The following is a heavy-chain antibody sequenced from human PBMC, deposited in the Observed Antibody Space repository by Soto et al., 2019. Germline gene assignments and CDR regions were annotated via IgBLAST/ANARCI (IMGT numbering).Heavy chain of an antibody. J-gene: IGHJ3*02. CDR1: GFALSNARIG. D-gene: IGHD6-13*01. CDR3: ARIALAAAATGSAFDI. CDR2: IFANDEK. V-gene: IGHV2-26*01. Sequence: GPTVFNPTETLTLTRTVSGFALSNARIGVSWIRQPPPKALEWLAHIFANDEKSYSTPLRSRLTISKDTSKSQVVLTMTNMDPVDTATYYCARIALAAAATGSAFDIWGQGTMVTVSS.